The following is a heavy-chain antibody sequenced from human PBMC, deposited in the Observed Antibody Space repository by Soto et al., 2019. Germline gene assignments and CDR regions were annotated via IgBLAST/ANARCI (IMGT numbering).Heavy chain of an antibody. CDR1: AGSISSGAYF. CDR2: IDHSGTT. J-gene: IGHJ4*01. CDR3: ARQAGAGTAYDFFDY. V-gene: IGHV4-39*01. Sequence: QLQLQESGPGLVKPSETLSLTCTVSAGSISSGAYFWAWIRQPPGKGLEWIGIIDHSGTTFYNPSLKSGLTLSVDTSRNQFSLTVTSVTAADTAVYYCARQAGAGTAYDFFDYWGHGTLVTVSS. D-gene: IGHD3-10*01.